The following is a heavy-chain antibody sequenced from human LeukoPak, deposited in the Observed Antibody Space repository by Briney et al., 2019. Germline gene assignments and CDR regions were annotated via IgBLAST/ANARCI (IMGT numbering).Heavy chain of an antibody. J-gene: IGHJ6*02. CDR2: INHSGST. Sequence: SETPSLTCAVYGGSFSGYYWSWIRQPPGKGLEWIGEINHSGSTNYNPSLKSRVTISVDTSKNQFSLKLSSVTAADTAVYYCARGKELRYFDWLLPGYYYGMDVWGQGTTVTVSS. D-gene: IGHD3-9*01. CDR1: GGSFSGYY. V-gene: IGHV4-34*01. CDR3: ARGKELRYFDWLLPGYYYGMDV.